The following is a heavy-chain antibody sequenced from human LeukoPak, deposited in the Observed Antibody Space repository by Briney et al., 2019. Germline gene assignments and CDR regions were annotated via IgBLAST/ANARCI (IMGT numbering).Heavy chain of an antibody. CDR2: IDSTCRNI. J-gene: IGHJ3*01. CDR1: GFSFSEYA. V-gene: IGHV3-48*02. Sequence: PGGSLRLSCAASGFSFSEYAMNWVRQAPGQGLQWISYIDSTCRNIYYGDSRKGRFTVSRDNAKNSLHLQLNSLRDEDTALYYCAREDDAWGPNTFNVWGQGAMVTVSS. CDR3: AREDDAWGPNTFNV. D-gene: IGHD7-27*01.